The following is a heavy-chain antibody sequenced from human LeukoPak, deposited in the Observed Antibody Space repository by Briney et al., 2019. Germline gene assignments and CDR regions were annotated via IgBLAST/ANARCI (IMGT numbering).Heavy chain of an antibody. Sequence: ASVKVSCKASGGTFSSYAISWVRQAPGQGLEGMGGIIPIFGTANYAQKFQGRVTITTDESTSTAYMELSSLRSEDTAVYYCARLIDDCSGGSCYRPNYYYYMDVWGKGTTVTVSS. J-gene: IGHJ6*03. CDR1: GGTFSSYA. V-gene: IGHV1-69*05. D-gene: IGHD2-15*01. CDR2: IIPIFGTA. CDR3: ARLIDDCSGGSCYRPNYYYYMDV.